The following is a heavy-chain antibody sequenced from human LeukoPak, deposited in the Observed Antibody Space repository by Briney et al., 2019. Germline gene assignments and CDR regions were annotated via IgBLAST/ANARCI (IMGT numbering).Heavy chain of an antibody. D-gene: IGHD4-17*01. J-gene: IGHJ4*02. CDR1: GFSFSDYY. V-gene: IGHV3-21*04. CDR3: ARSRSTVTTFTDFDY. Sequence: GGSLRLSCAASGFSFSDYYMHWVRQAPGKGLEWVSAISSSSTYIYYADSVKGRFTISRDNSKNTLYLQMNSLRAEDTAVYYCARSRSTVTTFTDFDYWGQGTLVTVSS. CDR2: ISSSSTYI.